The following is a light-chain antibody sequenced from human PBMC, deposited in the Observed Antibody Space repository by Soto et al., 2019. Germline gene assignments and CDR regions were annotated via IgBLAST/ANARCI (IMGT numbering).Light chain of an antibody. Sequence: QSVLPQPPAVSAAPGQMVTISFSGTSSNIGSTYVSWYQHLPGTAPKLLIEDNNKRPSGIPARFSGSKSGTSATLGITGRQTGDEADYYCAARDTRRHAVLLGGGTQLTVL. CDR1: SSNIGSTY. V-gene: IGLV1-51*01. J-gene: IGLJ2*01. CDR3: AARDTRRHAVL. CDR2: DNN.